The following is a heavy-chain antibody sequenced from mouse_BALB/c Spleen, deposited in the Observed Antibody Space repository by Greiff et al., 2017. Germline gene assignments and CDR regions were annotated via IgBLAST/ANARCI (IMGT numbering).Heavy chain of an antibody. J-gene: IGHJ2*01. D-gene: IGHD4-1*01. CDR2: IYPGNVNT. Sequence: VKLQESGPELVKPGASVRISCKASGYTFTSYYIHWVKQRPGQGLEWIGWIYPGNVNTKYNEKFKGKATLTADKSSSTAYMQLSSLTSEDSAVYFCAREGVNWDYWGQGTTLTVSS. CDR1: GYTFTSYY. V-gene: IGHV1S56*01. CDR3: AREGVNWDY.